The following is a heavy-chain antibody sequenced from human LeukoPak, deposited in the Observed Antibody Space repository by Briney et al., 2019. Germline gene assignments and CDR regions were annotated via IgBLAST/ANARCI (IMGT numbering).Heavy chain of an antibody. J-gene: IGHJ6*03. CDR3: ARSHPIYCSSTSCHNPYYYYYYYMDV. Sequence: SETLSLTCAVSGGSISSSNWWSWVRQPPGKGLEWIGEIYHSGSTNYNPSLKSRVTISVDTSKNQFSLKLSSVTAADTAVYYCARSHPIYCSSTSCHNPYYYYYYYMDVWGKGTTVTISS. CDR1: GGSISSSNW. CDR2: IYHSGST. D-gene: IGHD2-2*01. V-gene: IGHV4-4*02.